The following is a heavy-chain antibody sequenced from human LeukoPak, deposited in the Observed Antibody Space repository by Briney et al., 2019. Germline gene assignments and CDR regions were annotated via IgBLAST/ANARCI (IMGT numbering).Heavy chain of an antibody. J-gene: IGHJ4*02. CDR1: GGTFSSYA. V-gene: IGHV1-69*13. Sequence: ASVKVSCKASGGTFSSYAISWVRQAPGQGLEWMGGIIPIFGTANYAQEFQGRVTITADESTSTAYMELSSLRSEDTAMYYCAPGPVAPRGPLDYWGQGTLVTVSS. CDR2: IIPIFGTA. CDR3: APGPVAPRGPLDY.